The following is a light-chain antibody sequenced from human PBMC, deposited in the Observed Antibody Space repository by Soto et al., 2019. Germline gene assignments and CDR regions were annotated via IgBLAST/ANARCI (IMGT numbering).Light chain of an antibody. V-gene: IGKV3-20*01. CDR3: QPYGSSGT. J-gene: IGKJ1*01. CDR2: GAS. CDR1: QSVSNNY. Sequence: EIGLTQSPGTLSLSPGERGTLSGRASQSVSNNYLAWYQQKPGQAPRLLIYGASNRATGIPDRFSGSGSGTDFTLTISSLEPEDFAVYYCQPYGSSGTFGQGTKVDIK.